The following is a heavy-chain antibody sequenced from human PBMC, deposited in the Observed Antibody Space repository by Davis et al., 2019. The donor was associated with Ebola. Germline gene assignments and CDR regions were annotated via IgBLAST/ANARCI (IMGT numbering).Heavy chain of an antibody. J-gene: IGHJ4*02. CDR3: ARGRNGGWDFDY. Sequence: ASVKVSCKASGYTFSTYSMHWVRQAPGQGLEWMARINEGNGHTIYSQKFQGRLTLTTDTSTSTVYMELRSLTSDDTAEYYCARGRNGGWDFDYWGQGTRVTVSS. CDR2: INEGNGHT. CDR1: GYTFSTYS. V-gene: IGHV1-3*01. D-gene: IGHD6-19*01.